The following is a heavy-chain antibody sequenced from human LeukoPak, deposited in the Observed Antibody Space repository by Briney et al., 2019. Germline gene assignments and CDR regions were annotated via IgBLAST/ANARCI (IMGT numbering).Heavy chain of an antibody. CDR1: GFTFSSYA. Sequence: GGSLRLSCAASGFTFSSYAMHWVRQAPGKGLEWVAVISYDGSNKYYADSVKGRFTTSRDNAKNSLYLQMNSLRAEDTAVYYCARGNSYCSSTSCHDCDYWGQGTLVTVSS. D-gene: IGHD2-2*01. V-gene: IGHV3-30-3*01. J-gene: IGHJ4*02. CDR3: ARGNSYCSSTSCHDCDY. CDR2: ISYDGSNK.